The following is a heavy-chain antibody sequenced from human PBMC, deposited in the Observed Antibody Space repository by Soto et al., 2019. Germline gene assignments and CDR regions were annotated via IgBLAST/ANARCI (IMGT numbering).Heavy chain of an antibody. J-gene: IGHJ5*02. CDR1: GYTFTRYT. CDR3: ARGIAKGQLDP. D-gene: IGHD2-15*01. V-gene: IGHV1-3*01. CDR2: INPDNGNT. Sequence: GASVQVSCMASGYTFTRYTMYWLRPAPGQRLEGMGWINPDNGNTKSSHKFQDRVIITRDTSANPAYMDLSSLRSEDKAVYYCARGIAKGQLDPWGQGTLVTVSS.